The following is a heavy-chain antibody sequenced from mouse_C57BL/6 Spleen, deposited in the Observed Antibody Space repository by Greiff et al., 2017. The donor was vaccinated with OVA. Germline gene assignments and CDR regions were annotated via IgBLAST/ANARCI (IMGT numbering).Heavy chain of an antibody. CDR2: IYPGSGST. CDR1: GYTFTSYW. V-gene: IGHV1-55*01. CDR3: ARHYYGSSLYWYFDV. D-gene: IGHD1-1*01. Sequence: VQLQQPGAELVKPGASVKMSCKASGYTFTSYWITWVKQRPGQGLEWIGDIYPGSGSTNYNEKFKSKATLTVDTSSSTAYMQLSSLTSEYSAVYYCARHYYGSSLYWYFDVWGTGTTVTVSS. J-gene: IGHJ1*03.